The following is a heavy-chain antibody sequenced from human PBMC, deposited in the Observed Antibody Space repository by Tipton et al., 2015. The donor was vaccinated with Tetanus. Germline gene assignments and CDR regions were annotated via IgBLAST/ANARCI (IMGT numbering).Heavy chain of an antibody. Sequence: QSGPEVKKPGASVNVSCKASGYTFTSYFMQWVRQAPGQGLEWMGIINPSGGRTNYVQKFQGRLTMTRDKSTSTVYMELSSLRSEDTAVYYWARKWDIGAVSTAKYYGLGVWGQGTTVTVSS. V-gene: IGHV1-46*01. CDR3: ARKWDIGAVSTAKYYGLGV. D-gene: IGHD2-15*01. J-gene: IGHJ6*02. CDR1: GYTFTSYF. CDR2: INPSGGRT.